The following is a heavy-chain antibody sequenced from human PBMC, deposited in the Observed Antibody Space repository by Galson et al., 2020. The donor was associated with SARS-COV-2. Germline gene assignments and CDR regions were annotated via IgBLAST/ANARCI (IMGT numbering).Heavy chain of an antibody. CDR2: LWSGGET. CDR3: SRESRSTYNYYRPFFDL. CDR1: GFTVSSNY. Sequence: GGSLRLSCAASGFTVSSNYMSWVRQAPGRGLEWVSVLWSGGETYYADSVKGRFTISRDISRNTLYLQLDNLRADDTAVYFCSRESRSTYNYYRPFFDLWGQGTLVTVSS. J-gene: IGHJ4*02. V-gene: IGHV3-53*01. D-gene: IGHD2-2*01.